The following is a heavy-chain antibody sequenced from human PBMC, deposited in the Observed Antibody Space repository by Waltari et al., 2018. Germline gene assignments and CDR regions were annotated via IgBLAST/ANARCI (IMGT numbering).Heavy chain of an antibody. CDR1: GGSIISGDYY. J-gene: IGHJ5*02. D-gene: IGHD4-17*01. CDR3: ARGADYGGNSGWFDP. V-gene: IGHV4-30-4*08. CDR2: IYHSGST. Sequence: QVQLQESGPGLVKPSQTLSLICTVSGGSIISGDYYWSWIRPPPGKGLEWIGYIYHSGSTHYNPSLKSRVTISVDTSKNQFSLRLSSVTAADTAVYYCARGADYGGNSGWFDPWGQGTLVTVSS.